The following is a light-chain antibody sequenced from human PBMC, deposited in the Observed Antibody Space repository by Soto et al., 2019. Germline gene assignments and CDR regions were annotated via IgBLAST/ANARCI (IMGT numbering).Light chain of an antibody. J-gene: IGKJ2*01. CDR1: RSVSSSY. V-gene: IGKV3-20*01. CDR2: GAS. Sequence: EIVLTQSPGTLSLSPGERATLSCRASRSVSSSYLAWYQQKPGQAPRLLIYGASSRATGIPDRFSGSESGTDFTLTISRLEPEDFAVYYCQQFGSSPPMYTFGQGTKLEIK. CDR3: QQFGSSPPMYT.